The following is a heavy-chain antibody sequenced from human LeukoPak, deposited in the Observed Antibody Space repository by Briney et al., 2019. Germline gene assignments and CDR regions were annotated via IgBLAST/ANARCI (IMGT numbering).Heavy chain of an antibody. J-gene: IGHJ4*02. CDR2: IYSGGST. D-gene: IGHD6-19*01. CDR1: GFTVSSNY. Sequence: GGSLRLSCAASGFTVSSNYMSWVRQAPGKGLEWVSVIYSGGSTYYADSVKGRFTISRDNAKNSLYLQMNSLRAEDTAVYYCAREGIAVAGTDYWGQGTLVTVSS. V-gene: IGHV3-53*01. CDR3: AREGIAVAGTDY.